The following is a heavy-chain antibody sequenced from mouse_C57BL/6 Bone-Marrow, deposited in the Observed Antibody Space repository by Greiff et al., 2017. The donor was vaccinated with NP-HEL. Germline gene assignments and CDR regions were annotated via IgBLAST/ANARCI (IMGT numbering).Heavy chain of an antibody. D-gene: IGHD1-1*01. CDR3: AREYGSSPLDYAVDY. Sequence: QVQLQQPGAELVKPGASVKMSCKASGYTFTSYWITWVKQRPGQGLEWIGDIYPGSGSTNYTEKFKSKATLTVDTSSSTAYMQLSSLTSADSAVYYCAREYGSSPLDYAVDYWGQGTSVTVSS. V-gene: IGHV1-55*01. CDR2: IYPGSGST. J-gene: IGHJ4*01. CDR1: GYTFTSYW.